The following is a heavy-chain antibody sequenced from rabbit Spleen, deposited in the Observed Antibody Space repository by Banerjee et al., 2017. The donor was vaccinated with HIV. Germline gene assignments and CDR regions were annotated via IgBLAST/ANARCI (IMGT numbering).Heavy chain of an antibody. V-gene: IGHV1S45*01. Sequence: QEQLVESRGGLVKPGGSLKLSCTASGFSFSSSYDMCWVRQAPGKGLEWIGCIYTGNSKTYYASWAKGRFTCSKTSSTTVTLQMTSLTAADTATYFCARDSGTSFSTYGMDLWGPGTLVTVS. CDR1: GFSFSSSYD. J-gene: IGHJ6*01. D-gene: IGHD8-1*01. CDR3: ARDSGTSFSTYGMDL. CDR2: IYTGNSKT.